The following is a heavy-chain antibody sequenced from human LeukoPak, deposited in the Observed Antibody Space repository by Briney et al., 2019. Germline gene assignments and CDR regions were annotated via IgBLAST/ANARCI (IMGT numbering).Heavy chain of an antibody. Sequence: PGGSLRLSCAASGFTFRSYERNWVRQAPGKGLEWVSYISRSGTTIYYVDSVKGRFTISRDNAKNSLYLQMNSLRAEDTAVYYCARDPPPYSSGWHGSVWGQGTLVTVSS. J-gene: IGHJ4*02. V-gene: IGHV3-48*03. D-gene: IGHD6-19*01. CDR1: GFTFRSYE. CDR2: ISRSGTTI. CDR3: ARDPPPYSSGWHGSV.